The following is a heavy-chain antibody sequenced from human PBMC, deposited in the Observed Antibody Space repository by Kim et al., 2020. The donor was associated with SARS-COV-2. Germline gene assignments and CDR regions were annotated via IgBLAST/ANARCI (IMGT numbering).Heavy chain of an antibody. J-gene: IGHJ4*02. V-gene: IGHV3-73*01. CDR3: TRDSGYGEFDY. CDR2: T. D-gene: IGHD3-10*01. Sequence: TAYAASVNGRFTISRDDSKNTAYLQMNSLKTEDAAVYYCTRDSGYGEFDYWGQGTLVTVSS.